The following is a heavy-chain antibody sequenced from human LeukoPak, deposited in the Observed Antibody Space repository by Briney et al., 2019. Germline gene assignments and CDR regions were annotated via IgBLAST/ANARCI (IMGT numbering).Heavy chain of an antibody. CDR3: ARYCSSTSCNSRRYCYYGMDV. Sequence: ASVMLSCKTSGYTFTNFGISWVRQAPGQGLEWMGWITGYNDNANYAQKFQGRVTITADKSTSTAYMELSSLRSEDTAVYYCARYCSSTSCNSRRYCYYGMDVWGQGTTVTVSS. D-gene: IGHD2-2*01. J-gene: IGHJ6*02. CDR2: ITGYNDNA. CDR1: GYTFTNFG. V-gene: IGHV1-18*01.